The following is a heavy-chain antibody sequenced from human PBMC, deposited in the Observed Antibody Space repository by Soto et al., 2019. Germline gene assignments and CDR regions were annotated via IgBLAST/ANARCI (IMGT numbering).Heavy chain of an antibody. CDR3: ARESRGYDPYGMDV. CDR1: GGSISSGGYY. CDR2: IYYSGST. D-gene: IGHD5-12*01. V-gene: IGHV4-31*03. J-gene: IGHJ6*02. Sequence: PSETLSLTCTVSGGSISSGGYYWSWIRQHPGKGLEWIGYIYYSGSTYYNPSLKSRVTISVDTSKNQFSLKLSSVTAADTAVYYCARESRGYDPYGMDVWGQGTTVTVSS.